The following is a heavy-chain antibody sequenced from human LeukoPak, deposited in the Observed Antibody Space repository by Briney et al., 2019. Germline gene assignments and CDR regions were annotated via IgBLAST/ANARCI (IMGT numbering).Heavy chain of an antibody. CDR2: IYYSGST. Sequence: KPSETLSLTCTVSGGSISSSSYYWGWIRQPPGKGLEWIGSIYYSGSTYYNPSLKSRVTISVDTSKNQFSLKLSSVTAADTAVYYCARQLATRYYDILTGYYITGGHLEYWGQGTLVTVSS. CDR1: GGSISSSSYY. CDR3: ARQLATRYYDILTGYYITGGHLEY. V-gene: IGHV4-39*01. J-gene: IGHJ4*02. D-gene: IGHD3-9*01.